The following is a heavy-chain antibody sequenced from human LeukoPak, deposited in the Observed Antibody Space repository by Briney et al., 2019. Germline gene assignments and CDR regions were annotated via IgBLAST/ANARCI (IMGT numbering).Heavy chain of an antibody. V-gene: IGHV3-23*01. CDR3: ASYYDFWSGYYPYNWFDP. CDR1: GFTFSSYA. J-gene: IGHJ5*02. D-gene: IGHD3-3*01. CDR2: ISGSGGST. Sequence: GGSLRLSCAASGFTFSSYAMSWVRQAPGKGLQWVSAISGSGGSTYYADSVRGRFTISRDNSKNTPYLQMNGLRAEDTAVYYCASYYDFWSGYYPYNWFDPWGQGTLVTVSS.